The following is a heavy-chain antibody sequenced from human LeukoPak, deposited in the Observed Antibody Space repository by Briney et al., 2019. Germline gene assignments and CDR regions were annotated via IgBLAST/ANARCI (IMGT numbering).Heavy chain of an antibody. CDR2: ISSSGSTI. J-gene: IGHJ4*02. V-gene: IGHV3-48*04. CDR1: GFTFSSYS. D-gene: IGHD6-19*01. CDR3: ARAGSIAVAGTFDY. Sequence: PGGSLRLSCAASGFTFSSYSMNWVRQAPGKGLEWVSYISSSGSTIYSADSVKGRFTISRDNAKNSLYLQMNSLRAEDTAVYYCARAGSIAVAGTFDYWGQGTLVTVSS.